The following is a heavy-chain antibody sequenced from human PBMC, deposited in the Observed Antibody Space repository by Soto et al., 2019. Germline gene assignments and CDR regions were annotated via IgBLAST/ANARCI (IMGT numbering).Heavy chain of an antibody. CDR2: ISYDGSNK. CDR1: GFTFSSYG. D-gene: IGHD4-4*01. Sequence: QVQLVESGGGVVQPGRSLRLSCAASGFTFSSYGMHWVRQAPGKGLEWVAVISYDGSNKYYADSVKGRFTISRDNSKNTLYLQMNSLRAEDTAVYYCARDWRVTTVTRAYYYYYGMDVWGQGTTVTVSS. V-gene: IGHV3-30*03. CDR3: ARDWRVTTVTRAYYYYYGMDV. J-gene: IGHJ6*02.